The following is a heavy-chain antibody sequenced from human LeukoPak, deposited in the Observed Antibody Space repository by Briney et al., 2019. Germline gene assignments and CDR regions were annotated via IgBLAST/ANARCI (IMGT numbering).Heavy chain of an antibody. D-gene: IGHD3-10*01. J-gene: IGHJ5*02. CDR2: INGNGGST. CDR3: TKAPPGKFDP. Sequence: QPGGTLRLSCEASGIIFSNYGMNWVRQAPGKGLEWVSAINGNGGSTYYADSVKGRFTISRDNSKNTLYLQMNSLRAEDTAMYYCTKAPPGKFDPWGLGTLVTVSS. CDR1: GIIFSNYG. V-gene: IGHV3-23*01.